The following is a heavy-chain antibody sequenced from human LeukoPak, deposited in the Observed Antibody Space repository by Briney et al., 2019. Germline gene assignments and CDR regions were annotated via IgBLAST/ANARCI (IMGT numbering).Heavy chain of an antibody. CDR2: ISGSGGST. D-gene: IGHD3-10*01. CDR1: GFTFSSYA. J-gene: IGHJ4*02. CDR3: AKGSLWFGDVFDY. V-gene: IGHV3-23*01. Sequence: GGSLRPSCAASGFTFSSYAMSWVRQAPGKGLEWVSAISGSGGSTYYADSVKGRFTISRDNSKNTLYLQMNSLRAEDTAVYYCAKGSLWFGDVFDYWGQGTLVTVSS.